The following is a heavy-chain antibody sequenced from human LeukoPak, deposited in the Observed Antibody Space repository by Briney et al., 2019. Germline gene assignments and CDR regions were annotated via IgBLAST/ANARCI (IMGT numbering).Heavy chain of an antibody. CDR3: ARGPAAVHP. Sequence: SETLSLTCAVYGYSLTNHYWIWIRQPPGKGLEWIVEILHTGHTNYNPSLRSRVTISLDTSKNRFFLNLTSVTAADTAVYYCARGPAAVHPWGQGTLVTVSS. CDR2: ILHTGHT. CDR1: GYSLTNHY. V-gene: IGHV4-34*12. D-gene: IGHD6-13*01. J-gene: IGHJ5*02.